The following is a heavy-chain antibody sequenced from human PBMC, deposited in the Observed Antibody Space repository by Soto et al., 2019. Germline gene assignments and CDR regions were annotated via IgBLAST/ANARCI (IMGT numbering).Heavy chain of an antibody. CDR3: ARARYYYGSGILPHYYFDY. CDR1: GYTFTSYG. CDR2: ISAYNGNT. J-gene: IGHJ4*02. V-gene: IGHV1-18*04. D-gene: IGHD3-10*01. Sequence: ASVKVSCKASGYTFTSYGISWVRQAPGRGLEWMGWISAYNGNTNYAQKLQGRVTMTTDTSTSTAYMELRSLRSDDTAVYYCARARYYYGSGILPHYYFDYWGQGTLVTAPQ.